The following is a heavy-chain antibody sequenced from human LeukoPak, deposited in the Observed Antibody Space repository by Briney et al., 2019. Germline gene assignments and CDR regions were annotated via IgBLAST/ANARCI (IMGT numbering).Heavy chain of an antibody. D-gene: IGHD2-2*01. CDR1: GFTFSSYA. CDR2: IRYDGSNK. Sequence: GGSLRLSCAASGFTFSSYAMHWVRQAPGKGLEWVAFIRYDGSNKYYADSVKGRLTISRDNSKNTLYLQMNSLRAEDTAVYYCAKGGGRYCSSTSCHFDYWGQGTLVTVSS. CDR3: AKGGGRYCSSTSCHFDY. V-gene: IGHV3-30*02. J-gene: IGHJ4*02.